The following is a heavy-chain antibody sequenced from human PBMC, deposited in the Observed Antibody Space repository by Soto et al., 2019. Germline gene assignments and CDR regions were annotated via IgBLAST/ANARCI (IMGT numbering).Heavy chain of an antibody. CDR3: AKAWGFYDSSAFPGDY. D-gene: IGHD3-22*01. CDR2: ISGGGGST. Sequence: EVQLLESGGGLVQPGGSLRLSCAASGFTFSSCAMSWVRQAPGKGLEWVSAISGGGGSTYYADSVKGRFTISRDNSKNTLYLQMNSLRAEDTGFYYCAKAWGFYDSSAFPGDYWGQGALVTVSS. J-gene: IGHJ4*02. CDR1: GFTFSSCA. V-gene: IGHV3-23*01.